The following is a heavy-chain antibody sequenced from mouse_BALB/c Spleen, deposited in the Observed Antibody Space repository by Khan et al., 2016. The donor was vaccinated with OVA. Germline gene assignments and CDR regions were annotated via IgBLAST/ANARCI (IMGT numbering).Heavy chain of an antibody. V-gene: IGHV2-6*02. CDR3: ARDTHRVTEVMDY. J-gene: IGHJ4*01. CDR1: GFSLTSYG. D-gene: IGHD2-2*01. Sequence: QVQLKQSGPGLVAPSQSLSITCTVSGFSLTSYGVHWVRQPPGKGLEWLVVIWSDGKTTYNSTLKSRLSISKDNSKSQVFLKMNSLQTDDTAMYFYARDTHRVTEVMDYWGQGTSVTVSS. CDR2: IWSDGKT.